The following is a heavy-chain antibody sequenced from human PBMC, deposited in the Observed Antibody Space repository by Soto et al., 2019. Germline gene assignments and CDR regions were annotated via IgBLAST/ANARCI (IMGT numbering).Heavy chain of an antibody. J-gene: IGHJ4*02. Sequence: GGSLRLSCAASGFTFSSYAMSWVRQAPWKGLEWVSAISGSGGSTYYADSVKGRFTISRDNSKNTLYLQMNSLRAEDTAVYYCAKEKSPTYDYDSSGYYFDYWGQGTLVTVSS. CDR2: ISGSGGST. CDR1: GFTFSSYA. CDR3: AKEKSPTYDYDSSGYYFDY. V-gene: IGHV3-23*01. D-gene: IGHD3-22*01.